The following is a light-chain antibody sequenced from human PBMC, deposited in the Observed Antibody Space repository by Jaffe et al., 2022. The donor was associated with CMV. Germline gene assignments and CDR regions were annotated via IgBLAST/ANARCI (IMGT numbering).Light chain of an antibody. CDR2: DVS. CDR1: SSDVGTYKF. CDR3: CSYAGTYTWV. V-gene: IGLV2-11*01. J-gene: IGLJ3*02. Sequence: QSALTQPRSVSGSPGQSVTISCIGTSSDVGTYKFVSWYQQHPGKAPKVMIYDVSKRPSGVPDRFSGSKSGNTASLTISGLQAEDEADYYCCSYAGTYTWVFGGGTKLTVL.